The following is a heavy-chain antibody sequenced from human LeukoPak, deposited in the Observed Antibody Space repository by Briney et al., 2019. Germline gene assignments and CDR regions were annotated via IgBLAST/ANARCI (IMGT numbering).Heavy chain of an antibody. CDR1: GFTFSNYW. CDR2: INSDGSST. Sequence: GGSLRLSCEASGFTFSNYWMHWVRQAPGKGLVWVSRINSDGSSTSYADSVKGRFTISRDNAKDTLYLQMNSLRVEDTAVYYCARDYGRSRDYGMDVWGPGTTVTVSS. J-gene: IGHJ6*02. D-gene: IGHD3-10*01. V-gene: IGHV3-74*01. CDR3: ARDYGRSRDYGMDV.